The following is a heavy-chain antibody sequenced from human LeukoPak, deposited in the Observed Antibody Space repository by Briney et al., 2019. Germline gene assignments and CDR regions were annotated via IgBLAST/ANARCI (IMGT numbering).Heavy chain of an antibody. Sequence: GGSLRLSCAASGFTFSSYGMHWVRQAPGKGLEWVAIIWYDGSNKYYADSVKGRFTISRDNSKNTLYLQMNSLSAEDTAVYYCARDSDEFSPGRFGYWGQGILVTVSS. CDR1: GFTFSSYG. CDR2: IWYDGSNK. D-gene: IGHD3-16*01. V-gene: IGHV3-33*01. CDR3: ARDSDEFSPGRFGY. J-gene: IGHJ4*02.